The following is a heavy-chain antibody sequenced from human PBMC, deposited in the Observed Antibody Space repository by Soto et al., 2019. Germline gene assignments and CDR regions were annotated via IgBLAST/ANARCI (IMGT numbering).Heavy chain of an antibody. D-gene: IGHD3-22*01. J-gene: IGHJ1*01. V-gene: IGHV4-30-4*01. CDR1: GGSISSGDYY. CDR3: ARGELNDSSGYYYAYFQH. Sequence: LSLTCTVSGGSISSGDYYWSWIRQPPGKGLEWIGYIYYSGSTYYNPSLKSRVTISVDTSKNQFSLKLSSVTAADTAVYYCARGELNDSSGYYYAYFQHWGQGTLVTGS. CDR2: IYYSGST.